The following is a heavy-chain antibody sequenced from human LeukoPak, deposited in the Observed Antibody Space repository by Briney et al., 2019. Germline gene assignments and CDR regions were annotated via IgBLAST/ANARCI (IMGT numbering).Heavy chain of an antibody. Sequence: PSETLSLTCTVSGGSNSSYYWSWIRQPPGKGLEWIGYIYYSGSTNYNPSLKSRVTISVDTSKNQFSLKLSSVTAADTAVYYCARSGRDGYVGLDYWGQGTLVTVSS. V-gene: IGHV4-59*01. J-gene: IGHJ4*02. CDR3: ARSGRDGYVGLDY. D-gene: IGHD5-24*01. CDR1: GGSNSSYY. CDR2: IYYSGST.